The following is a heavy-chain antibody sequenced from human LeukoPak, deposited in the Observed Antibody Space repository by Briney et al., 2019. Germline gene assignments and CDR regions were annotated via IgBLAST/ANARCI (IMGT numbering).Heavy chain of an antibody. V-gene: IGHV4-38-2*02. CDR3: ARLSRYSSGRYRGTYYMDV. D-gene: IGHD6-19*01. Sequence: SETLSLTCTVSGYSISSGYYWGWIRQPPGKGLEWIGEINHSGSTNYNPSLKSRVTISVDTSKNQFSLKLSSVTAADTAVYYCARLSRYSSGRYRGTYYMDVWGKGTTVTISS. CDR1: GYSISSGYY. J-gene: IGHJ6*03. CDR2: INHSGST.